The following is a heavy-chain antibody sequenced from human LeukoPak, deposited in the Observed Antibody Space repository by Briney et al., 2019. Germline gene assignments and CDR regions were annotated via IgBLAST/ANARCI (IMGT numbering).Heavy chain of an antibody. Sequence: SVKVSCKASGGTFSSYAISWVRQAPGQGLEWMGGIIPIFGTANYAQKFQGRVTITADESTSTAYMKLSSLRSEDTAVYYCARDSSGSYFNWFDPWGQGTLVTVSS. CDR1: GGTFSSYA. J-gene: IGHJ5*02. CDR2: IIPIFGTA. D-gene: IGHD1-26*01. CDR3: ARDSSGSYFNWFDP. V-gene: IGHV1-69*13.